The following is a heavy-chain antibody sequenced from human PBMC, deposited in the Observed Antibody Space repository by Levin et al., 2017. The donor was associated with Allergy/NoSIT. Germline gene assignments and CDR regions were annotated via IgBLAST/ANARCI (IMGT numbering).Heavy chain of an antibody. CDR3: ARFAPFDI. Sequence: SETLSLTCTVSGGSISTGDYYWSWIRQPPGKGLEWIGYVYYSGGTYYNPSLQSRVTISVDTSKNKFSLKLSSVTAADTAVYYCARFAPFDIWGQGTMVTVSS. V-gene: IGHV4-30-4*01. J-gene: IGHJ3*02. CDR2: VYYSGGT. CDR1: GGSISTGDYY.